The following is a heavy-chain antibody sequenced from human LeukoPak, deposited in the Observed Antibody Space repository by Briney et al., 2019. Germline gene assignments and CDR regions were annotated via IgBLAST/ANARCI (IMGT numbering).Heavy chain of an antibody. J-gene: IGHJ4*02. CDR2: VYHNGNL. CDR3: AREGEPYGFDY. D-gene: IGHD3-10*01. V-gene: IGHV4-30-2*01. Sequence: PSETLSLTCAGSGGSISSGTYSWSWIRQPPGTGLEWIGYVYHNGNLYYNPSLKSRVTISVDRSKNQFSLNLKFVTAADTAVYYCAREGEPYGFDYWGQGALVTVSS. CDR1: GGSISSGTYS.